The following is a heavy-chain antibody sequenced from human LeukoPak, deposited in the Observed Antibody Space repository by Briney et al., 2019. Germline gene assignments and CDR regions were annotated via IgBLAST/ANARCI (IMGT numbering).Heavy chain of an antibody. CDR2: IIPIFGTA. CDR1: GGTFSSYA. CDR3: ARNVFWACSSTSCYLDYYYYYMDV. Sequence: GSSVKVSCKASGGTFSSYAISWVRQAPGQGLEWMGRIIPIFGTANYAQKFQGRVTITTDESTSTAYMELSSLRSEDTAVYYCARNVFWACSSTSCYLDYYYYYMDVWGKGTTVTVSS. D-gene: IGHD2-2*01. V-gene: IGHV1-69*05. J-gene: IGHJ6*03.